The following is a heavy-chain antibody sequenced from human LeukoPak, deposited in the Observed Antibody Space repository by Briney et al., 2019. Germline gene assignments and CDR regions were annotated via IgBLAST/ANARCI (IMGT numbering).Heavy chain of an antibody. CDR2: ISDSGDGT. V-gene: IGHV3-23*01. Sequence: GGSLRLSCAASGITFTNYAMSWVRQAPGKGLEWVSGISDSGDGTYYADSVKGRFTTSIDNSKNTLYLQMNSLRAEDTAVYYCANARWYLDFWGQGTLVTVSS. CDR1: GITFTNYA. CDR3: ANARWYLDF. J-gene: IGHJ4*02. D-gene: IGHD4-23*01.